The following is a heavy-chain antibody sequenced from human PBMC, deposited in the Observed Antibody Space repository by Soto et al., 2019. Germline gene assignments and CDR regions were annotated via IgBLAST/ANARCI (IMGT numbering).Heavy chain of an antibody. Sequence: SETLSLTCTVSGGSISSYYWSWIRQPPGKGLEWIGYIYYSGSTNYNPSLKSRVTISVDTSKNQFSLKLSSVTAADTAVYYCARRRYSYGHFEYWGQGTLVTVSS. D-gene: IGHD5-18*01. J-gene: IGHJ4*02. CDR2: IYYSGST. CDR3: ARRRYSYGHFEY. V-gene: IGHV4-59*08. CDR1: GGSISSYY.